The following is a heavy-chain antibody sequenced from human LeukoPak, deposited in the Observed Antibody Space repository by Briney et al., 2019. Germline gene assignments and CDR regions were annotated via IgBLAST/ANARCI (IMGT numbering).Heavy chain of an antibody. Sequence: GRSLRLSCAASGFTFSSYAMHWVRQAPGKVLEWVAVISYDGSNKYYADSVKGRFTISRDNSKNTLYLQMNSLRAEDTAVYYCARELIVVVIPPDAFDIWGQGTMVTVSS. CDR2: ISYDGSNK. D-gene: IGHD3-22*01. CDR1: GFTFSSYA. CDR3: ARELIVVVIPPDAFDI. J-gene: IGHJ3*02. V-gene: IGHV3-30-3*01.